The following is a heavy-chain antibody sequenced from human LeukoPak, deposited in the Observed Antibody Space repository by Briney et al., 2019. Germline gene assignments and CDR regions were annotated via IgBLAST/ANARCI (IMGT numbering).Heavy chain of an antibody. D-gene: IGHD2-2*01. CDR2: MNPNSGNT. Sequence: ASVKVSCKSSGYTFTSYDIKWVRQATGQGREWMGWMNPNSGNTGYAQKFQGRVTMTRNTYISTAYMELTSLRSEDTAVYYCAREYQLLGTVYNYFDPWGQGTLVTVSS. CDR3: AREYQLLGTVYNYFDP. V-gene: IGHV1-8*01. J-gene: IGHJ5*02. CDR1: GYTFTSYD.